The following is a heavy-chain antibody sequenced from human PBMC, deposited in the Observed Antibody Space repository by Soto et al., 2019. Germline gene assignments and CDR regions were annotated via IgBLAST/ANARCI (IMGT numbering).Heavy chain of an antibody. V-gene: IGHV4-31*03. Sequence: QVQLQESGPGLVKPSQTLSVTCTVSGGSISSGGYYWSWIRQQPGKGLEWIGYIYYSGSTYYNPSLKSRVTISADTSKNQFSLKLSSVTAADTAVYYCARGGIVVVVAARDAFDIWGQGTMVTVSS. CDR1: GGSISSGGYY. D-gene: IGHD2-15*01. J-gene: IGHJ3*02. CDR2: IYYSGST. CDR3: ARGGIVVVVAARDAFDI.